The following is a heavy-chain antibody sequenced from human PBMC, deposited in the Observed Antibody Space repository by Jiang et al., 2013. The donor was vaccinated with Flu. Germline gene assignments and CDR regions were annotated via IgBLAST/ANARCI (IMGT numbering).Heavy chain of an antibody. Sequence: GAEVKKPGASVKVSCKASGYTFISFGISWVRQAPEQGLEWMGWVGPYNGDTDYVESLQGRVTITTDTSTDTAYMELRGLRSDDTAVYYCARVRQEAHQWTREADSWGQGTLVTVSS. D-gene: IGHD1-26*01. CDR2: VGPYNGDT. J-gene: IGHJ4*02. CDR1: GYTFISFG. V-gene: IGHV1-18*01. CDR3: ARVRQEAHQWTREADS.